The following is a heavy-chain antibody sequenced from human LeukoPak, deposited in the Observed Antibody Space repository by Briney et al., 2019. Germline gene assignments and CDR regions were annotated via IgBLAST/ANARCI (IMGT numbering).Heavy chain of an antibody. J-gene: IGHJ5*02. Sequence: SETLSLTCTVSGGSISSSSYYWGWIRQPPGKGLEWIGSIYYSGSTYYNPSLKSRVTISVDTSKNQFSLKLSSVTAADTAVYYCARHDIVLVVYAIKDNWFVPWGQGTLVTVSS. CDR3: ARHDIVLVVYAIKDNWFVP. D-gene: IGHD2-8*02. CDR1: GGSISSSSYY. CDR2: IYYSGST. V-gene: IGHV4-39*01.